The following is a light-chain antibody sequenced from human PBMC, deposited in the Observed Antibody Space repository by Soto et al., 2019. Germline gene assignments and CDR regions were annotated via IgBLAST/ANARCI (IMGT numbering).Light chain of an antibody. CDR3: QQYASTRWT. CDR1: QSVSSY. CDR2: GVS. Sequence: EIVLTQSPATLSLSPGERATLSCRASQSVSSYLAWYQQKPGQAPRLLIFGVSTRATGIPARFSGSVSGTDFTLTISRLQPEDFAVYYCQQYASTRWTFGQGTKVDIK. V-gene: IGKV3-20*01. J-gene: IGKJ1*01.